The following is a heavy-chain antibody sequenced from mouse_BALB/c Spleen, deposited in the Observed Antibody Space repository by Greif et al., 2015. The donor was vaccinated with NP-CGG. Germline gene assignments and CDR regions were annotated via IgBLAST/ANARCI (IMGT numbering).Heavy chain of an antibody. CDR3: ASYYGSSAY. Sequence: QVQLKESGAELAKPGASVKMSCKASGYTFTSYWMHWVKQRPGQGLEWIGYINPSTGYTEYNQKFKDKATLTADKSSSTAYMQLSSLTSEDSADYYCASYYGSSAYWGQGTLVTVSA. V-gene: IGHV1-7*01. CDR1: GYTFTSYW. CDR2: INPSTGYT. J-gene: IGHJ3*01. D-gene: IGHD1-1*01.